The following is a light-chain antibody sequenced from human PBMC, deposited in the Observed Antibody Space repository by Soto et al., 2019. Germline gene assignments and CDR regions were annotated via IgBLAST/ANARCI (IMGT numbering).Light chain of an antibody. Sequence: QSALTQPASVPGSPGQSITISCTGTSSDVGGYNYVSWYQQHPGKAPKLMISEVSNRPSGVSNRFSGSKSGNTASLTISGLQAEDEADYYCSSYTSSSTLVFGGGTQLTVL. CDR1: SSDVGGYNY. J-gene: IGLJ2*01. CDR3: SSYTSSSTLV. V-gene: IGLV2-14*01. CDR2: EVS.